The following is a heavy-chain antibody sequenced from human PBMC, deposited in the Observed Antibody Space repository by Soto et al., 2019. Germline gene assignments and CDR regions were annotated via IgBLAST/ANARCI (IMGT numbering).Heavy chain of an antibody. CDR3: ARRSSSWYFDY. Sequence: EVQLLESGGGLVQPGGSLRLSCAASGFAFSSYAMNWVRQAPWKGLEWVSVISGSDGSTYYADSVKGRFTISRDNSKNTLNLQMNSLRAEDTAVCYRARRSSSWYFDYWGQGTLVTVSS. J-gene: IGHJ4*02. CDR2: ISGSDGST. D-gene: IGHD6-13*01. V-gene: IGHV3-23*01. CDR1: GFAFSSYA.